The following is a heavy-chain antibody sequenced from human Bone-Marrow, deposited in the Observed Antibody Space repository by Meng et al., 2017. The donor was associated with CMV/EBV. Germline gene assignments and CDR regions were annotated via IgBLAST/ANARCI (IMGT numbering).Heavy chain of an antibody. Sequence: GSLRLSCAVYGGSFSGYYWSWIRQPPGKGLEWIGEINHSGSTNYNPSLKSRVTISVDTSKNQFSLKLSSVIAADTAVYYCALAAAGTAPDYWGQGTLVTVSS. CDR3: ALAAAGTAPDY. D-gene: IGHD6-13*01. CDR2: INHSGST. CDR1: GGSFSGYY. V-gene: IGHV4-34*01. J-gene: IGHJ4*02.